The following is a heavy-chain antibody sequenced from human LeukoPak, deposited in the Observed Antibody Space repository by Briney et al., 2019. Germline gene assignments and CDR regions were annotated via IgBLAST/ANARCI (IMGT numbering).Heavy chain of an antibody. Sequence: SETLSLTCTVSGGSISSYYWSWIRQPPGKGLEWIGYIYYIGSTNYNTSLKSRVTISVDTSKNQFSLKLSSVTAADTAVYYCARQADYGDYYVDYWGQGTLVTVSS. V-gene: IGHV4-59*08. CDR1: GGSISSYY. J-gene: IGHJ4*02. CDR3: ARQADYGDYYVDY. D-gene: IGHD4-17*01. CDR2: IYYIGST.